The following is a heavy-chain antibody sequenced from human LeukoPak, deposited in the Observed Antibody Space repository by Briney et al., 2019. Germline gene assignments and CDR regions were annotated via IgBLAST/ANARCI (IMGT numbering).Heavy chain of an antibody. CDR2: ISAYNGNT. CDR3: AREPPYSGSYRMESERAQNFDY. CDR1: GYTFTSYG. V-gene: IGHV1-18*01. D-gene: IGHD1-26*01. J-gene: IGHJ4*02. Sequence: ASVKVSCKASGYTFTSYGISWVRQAPGQGLEWMGWISAYNGNTNYAQKLQGRVTMTTDTSTSTAYMELRSLRSDDTAVYYCAREPPYSGSYRMESERAQNFDYWGQGTLVTVSS.